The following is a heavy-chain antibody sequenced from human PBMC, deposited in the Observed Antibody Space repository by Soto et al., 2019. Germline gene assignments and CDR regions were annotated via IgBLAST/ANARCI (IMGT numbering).Heavy chain of an antibody. D-gene: IGHD2-8*01. CDR3: ARGHSTDCSNGVCSFFYNHEMDV. Sequence: ASVKVSCKASGYSFTDYHIHWVRQAPGQGLEWLGRINPKGGGTSTAQKFQGWVTMTRDRSISTVYMELTRLRSDDTAVYFCARGHSTDCSNGVCSFFYNHEMDVWGQGTTVTVS. V-gene: IGHV1-2*04. CDR1: GYSFTDYH. CDR2: INPKGGGT. J-gene: IGHJ6*02.